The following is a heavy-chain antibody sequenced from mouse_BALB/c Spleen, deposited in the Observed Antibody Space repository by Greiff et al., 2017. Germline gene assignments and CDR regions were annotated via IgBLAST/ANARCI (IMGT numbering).Heavy chain of an antibody. CDR2: ISDGGSYT. CDR1: GFTFSDYY. J-gene: IGHJ4*01. Sequence: EVHLVESGGGLVKPGGSLKLSCAASGFTFSDYYMYWVRQTPEKRLEWVATISDGGSYTYYPDSVKGRFTISRDNAKNNLYLQMSSLKSEDTAMYYCARVSIDYDAMDYWGQGTSVTVSS. CDR3: ARVSIDYDAMDY. D-gene: IGHD2-3*01. V-gene: IGHV5-4*02.